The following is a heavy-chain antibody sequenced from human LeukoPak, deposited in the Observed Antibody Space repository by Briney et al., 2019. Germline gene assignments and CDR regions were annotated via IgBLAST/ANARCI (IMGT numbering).Heavy chain of an antibody. CDR1: GGTFNDYA. D-gene: IGHD1-26*01. J-gene: IGHJ4*02. CDR3: ARDGIIVGATVFDY. Sequence: GASVKVSCKASGGTFNDYAVTWVRQAPGQGLEWMGRFIPLLGITNFAQKFQGRLTITADKSTSTAYMELSSLRSEDTAVYYCARDGIIVGATVFDYWGQGTLVTVSS. V-gene: IGHV1-69*04. CDR2: FIPLLGIT.